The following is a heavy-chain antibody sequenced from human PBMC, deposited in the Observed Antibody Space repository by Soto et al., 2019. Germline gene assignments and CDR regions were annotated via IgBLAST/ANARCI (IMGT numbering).Heavy chain of an antibody. CDR2: IIPIFGTA. J-gene: IGHJ4*02. CDR1: VVTLSSYA. CDR3: ARGFSGSYSKSLYFDY. Sequence: PVTVSCQDSVVTLSSYASCWVRQAPGQGLEWMGGIIPIFGTANYAQKFQGRVTITADKSTSTAYMELSSLRSEDTAVYYCARGFSGSYSKSLYFDYWGQGILVTV. V-gene: IGHV1-69*06. D-gene: IGHD1-26*01.